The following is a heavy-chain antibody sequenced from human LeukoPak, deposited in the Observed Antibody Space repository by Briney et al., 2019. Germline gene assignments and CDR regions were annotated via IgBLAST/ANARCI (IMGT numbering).Heavy chain of an antibody. CDR1: GGTFSSYA. V-gene: IGHV1-69*04. CDR2: NIPILGIA. CDR3: ARDGCSSTSCYGGGYNWFDP. J-gene: IGHJ5*02. Sequence: GASVKVSCKASGGTFSSYAISWVRQAPGQGLEWMGRNIPILGIANYAQKFQGRVTITADKSTSTAYMELSSLRSEDMAVYYCARDGCSSTSCYGGGYNWFDPWGQGTLVTVSS. D-gene: IGHD2-2*01.